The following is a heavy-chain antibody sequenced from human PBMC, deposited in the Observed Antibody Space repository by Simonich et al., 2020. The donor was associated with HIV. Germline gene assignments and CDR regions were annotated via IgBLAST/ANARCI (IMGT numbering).Heavy chain of an antibody. CDR3: ARGHQQLVGRVHFDY. D-gene: IGHD6-13*01. V-gene: IGHV1-69*04. CDR1: GGTFSSYG. Sequence: QVHLMQSGAEVKKPGSSVKVSCKASGGTFSSYGINWVRQAPGQGLEWMGSIIPIIDITNYAQKFQGRVTITADKSTSTAYMELSSLRSDDTAVYYCARGHQQLVGRVHFDYWGQGILVTVSS. CDR2: IIPIIDIT. J-gene: IGHJ4*02.